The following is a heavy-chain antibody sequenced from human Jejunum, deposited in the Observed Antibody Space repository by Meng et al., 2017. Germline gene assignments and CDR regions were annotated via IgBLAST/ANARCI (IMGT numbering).Heavy chain of an antibody. Sequence: VQLQGSGPGLVRPSGALSLTCAVSGGFSSIYCWSWLRQPPGKGLEWIGEMHQSGSSNYNPSLKSRLTMSVDESKNHFSLKLNSVTAADTAVYYCARGWKYAWFNWGQGTLVTVSS. D-gene: IGHD1-7*01. J-gene: IGHJ4*02. CDR2: MHQSGSS. CDR3: ARGWKYAWFN. CDR1: GGFSSIYC. V-gene: IGHV4-4*02.